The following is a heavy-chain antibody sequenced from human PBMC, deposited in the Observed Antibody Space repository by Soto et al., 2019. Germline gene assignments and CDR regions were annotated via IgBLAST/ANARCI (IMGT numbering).Heavy chain of an antibody. CDR1: GFTFSSYA. CDR2: ISGSGGST. V-gene: IGHV3-23*01. D-gene: IGHD6-6*01. J-gene: IGHJ6*02. Sequence: HPVGSLRLSCAASGFTFSSYAMSWVRQAPGKGLEWVSAISGSGGSTYYADSVKGRFTISRDNSKNTLYLQMNSLRAEDTAVYYCAKDGTAARLKGSMDVWGQGTTVTVSS. CDR3: AKDGTAARLKGSMDV.